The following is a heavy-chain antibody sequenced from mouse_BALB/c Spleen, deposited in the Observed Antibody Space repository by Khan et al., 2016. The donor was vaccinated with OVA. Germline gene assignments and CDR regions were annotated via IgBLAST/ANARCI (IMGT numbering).Heavy chain of an antibody. CDR2: INPSNDYT. V-gene: IGHV1-4*01. J-gene: IGHJ3*01. Sequence: VQLQQSGAELARPGASVKMSCKASGYTFTSYTMRWVKQRPGQGLEWIGYINPSNDYTNYNQNFKDKATLIVDKSSSTAYMQLSSLTSEDSAVYYGVREGAYHRSDGWCAFWGQGTLVTVSA. D-gene: IGHD2-14*01. CDR3: VREGAYHRSDGWCAF. CDR1: GYTFTSYT.